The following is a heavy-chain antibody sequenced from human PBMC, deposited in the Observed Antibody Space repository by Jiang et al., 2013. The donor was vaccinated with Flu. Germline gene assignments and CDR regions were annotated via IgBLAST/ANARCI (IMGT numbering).Heavy chain of an antibody. CDR3: ARVAVRNYYDSSRDAFDI. Sequence: SGGSISSGGYYWSWIRQHPGKGLEWIGYIYYSGSTYYNPSLKSRVTISVDTSKNQXSLKLSSVTAADTAVYYCARVAVRNYYDSSRDAFDIWGQGTMVTVSS. V-gene: IGHV4-31*02. D-gene: IGHD3-22*01. J-gene: IGHJ3*02. CDR1: GGSISSGGYY. CDR2: IYYSGST.